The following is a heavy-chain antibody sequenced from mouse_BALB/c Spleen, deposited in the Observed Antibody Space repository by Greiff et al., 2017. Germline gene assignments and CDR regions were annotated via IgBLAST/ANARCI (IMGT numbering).Heavy chain of an antibody. CDR3: ARASYGYDGFAY. V-gene: IGHV14-3*02. CDR1: GFNIKDTY. D-gene: IGHD2-9*01. J-gene: IGHJ3*01. Sequence: EVKLQESGAELVKPGASVKLSCTASGFNIKDTYMHWVKQRPEQGLEWIGRIDPANGNTKYDPKFQGKATITADTSSNTAYLQLSSLTSEDTAVYYCARASYGYDGFAYWGQGTLVTVSA. CDR2: IDPANGNT.